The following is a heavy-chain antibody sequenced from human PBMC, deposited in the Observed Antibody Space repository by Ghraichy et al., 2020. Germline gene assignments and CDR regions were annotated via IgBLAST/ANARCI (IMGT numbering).Heavy chain of an antibody. D-gene: IGHD1-20*01. J-gene: IGHJ4*02. CDR2: IIPIFGTA. V-gene: IGHV1-69*13. CDR1: GGTFSSYA. CDR3: AKSARITGNANSLDY. Sequence: SVKVSCKASGGTFSSYAISWVRQAPGQGLEWMGGIIPIFGTANYAQKFQGRVTITADESTSTAYMELSSLRSEDTAVYYCAKSARITGNANSLDYWGQGTLVTVSS.